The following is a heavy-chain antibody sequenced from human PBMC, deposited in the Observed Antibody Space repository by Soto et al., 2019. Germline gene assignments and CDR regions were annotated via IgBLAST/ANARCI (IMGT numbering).Heavy chain of an antibody. CDR2: ISDSGGST. D-gene: IGHD3-22*01. J-gene: IGHJ4*02. Sequence: LRLSCAASGFTFSRYAMSWVRQAPGKGLEWVSTISDSGGSTYHADSVKGRFTISRDNSKSTLHLQMNSLRAEDTAIYYCGLSYYDTSGYYKGLNYFDSWGQGTLVTVSS. V-gene: IGHV3-23*01. CDR3: GLSYYDTSGYYKGLNYFDS. CDR1: GFTFSRYA.